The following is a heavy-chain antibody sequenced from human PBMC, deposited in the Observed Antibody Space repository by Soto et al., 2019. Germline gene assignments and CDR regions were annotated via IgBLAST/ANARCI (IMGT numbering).Heavy chain of an antibody. CDR3: XRSSSGWYRGGQYFQH. D-gene: IGHD6-19*01. CDR1: GYSFTSYW. CDR2: IDPSDSYT. J-gene: IGHJ1*01. V-gene: IGHV5-10-1*03. Sequence: EVQLVQSGAEVKKPGESLRISCKGSGYSFTSYWISWVRQMPGKGLEWMGRIDPSDSYTNYSPSFQGHVTISADKSISTAYLQWSSLKASDTAXXXXXRSSSGWYRGGQYFQHWGQGTLVTVSS.